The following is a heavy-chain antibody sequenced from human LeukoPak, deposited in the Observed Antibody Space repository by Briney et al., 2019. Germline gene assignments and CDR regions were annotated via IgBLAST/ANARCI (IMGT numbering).Heavy chain of an antibody. CDR2: IWYDGSNK. D-gene: IGHD3-22*01. CDR1: GFTLSSYG. Sequence: GGSLRLSCAASGFTLSSYGMHWVRQAPGKGLEWVAVIWYDGSNKYCADSVKGRFTISRDNSKNTLYLQMNSLRAEDTAVYYCARDPPYYYDSSGTLDYWGQGTLVTVSS. V-gene: IGHV3-33*01. CDR3: ARDPPYYYDSSGTLDY. J-gene: IGHJ4*02.